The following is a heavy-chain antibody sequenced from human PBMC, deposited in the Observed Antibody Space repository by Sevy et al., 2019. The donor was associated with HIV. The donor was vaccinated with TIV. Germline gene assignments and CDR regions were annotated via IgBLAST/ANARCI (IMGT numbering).Heavy chain of an antibody. J-gene: IGHJ6*02. CDR2: IKSKVDGGTT. V-gene: IGHV3-15*01. CDR3: ATDPIIVLMVTDGMDV. CDR1: GLTFTYAW. D-gene: IGHD2-8*01. Sequence: GGSLRLSCAVSGLTFTYAWMIWVRQAPGKGLEWVGRIKSKVDGGTTDYGAPVKGRFTISRDDSKNTLYLQMNSLKTEDTAVYYCATDPIIVLMVTDGMDVWGQGTTVTVSS.